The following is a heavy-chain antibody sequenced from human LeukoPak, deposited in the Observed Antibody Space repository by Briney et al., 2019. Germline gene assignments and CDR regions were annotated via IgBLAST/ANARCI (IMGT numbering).Heavy chain of an antibody. Sequence: PGGSLRLSCAASGFTFSSYAMSWVRQAPGKGLEWVSGISGSGGSTYYTDSVKGRFTISRDNSKNTLYLQMNSLRAEDTAVYYCAKGRDIVVVSAATTWGQGTLVTVSS. CDR1: GFTFSSYA. V-gene: IGHV3-23*01. CDR3: AKGRDIVVVSAATT. D-gene: IGHD2-15*01. CDR2: ISGSGGST. J-gene: IGHJ5*02.